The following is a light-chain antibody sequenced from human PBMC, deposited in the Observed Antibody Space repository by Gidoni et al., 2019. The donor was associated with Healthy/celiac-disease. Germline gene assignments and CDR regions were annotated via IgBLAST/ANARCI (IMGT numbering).Light chain of an antibody. CDR1: KLGDKY. Sequence: SYELTQPPSVSVSPVQTASITCSGDKLGDKYACWYQQKPGQSPVLVIYQDSKRPSGIPERFSGSNSGNTATLTISGTQAMDVADYYCQAWDSSTVVFGGGTKLTVL. J-gene: IGLJ2*01. V-gene: IGLV3-1*01. CDR2: QDS. CDR3: QAWDSSTVV.